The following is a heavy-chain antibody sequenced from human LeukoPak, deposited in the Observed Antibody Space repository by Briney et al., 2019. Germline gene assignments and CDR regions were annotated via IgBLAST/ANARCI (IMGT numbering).Heavy chain of an antibody. CDR1: GFTVSSNY. CDR2: IYSGGTT. D-gene: IGHD6-19*01. CDR3: ARGTIGVAGTLDF. J-gene: IGHJ4*02. Sequence: PGGSLRLSCTASGFTVSSNYMSWVRQAPGKGLEWVSVIYSGGTTYYADSVKGRFTISRDNSKNTPYLQMNSLRADDTAVYYCARGTIGVAGTLDFWGQGTLVTVSS. V-gene: IGHV3-53*01.